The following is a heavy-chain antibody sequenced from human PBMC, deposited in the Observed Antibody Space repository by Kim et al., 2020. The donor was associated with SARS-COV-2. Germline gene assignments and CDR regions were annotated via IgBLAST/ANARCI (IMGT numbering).Heavy chain of an antibody. Sequence: NYAQKFQGRGTMTRDTSINTAYMELTDLTYDDTAVYYCARGPRCSGWHFDYWGQGTLVTVSS. CDR3: ARGPRCSGWHFDY. D-gene: IGHD6-19*01. J-gene: IGHJ4*02. V-gene: IGHV1-2*02.